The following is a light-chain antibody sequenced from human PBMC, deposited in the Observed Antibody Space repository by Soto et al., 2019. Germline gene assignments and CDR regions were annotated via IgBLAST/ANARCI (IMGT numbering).Light chain of an antibody. CDR1: SGDVGGYNF. Sequence: QSVLTQPRSVSGSPGQSVTISCTGTSGDVGGYNFVSWYQQHPGKAPKLIIYDVTKRPSGVPDRFSGSKSGNTASLTVSGLQTEDEADYYCSAYAGSNNFVFGSGTKVTVL. V-gene: IGLV2-11*01. CDR2: DVT. CDR3: SAYAGSNNFV. J-gene: IGLJ1*01.